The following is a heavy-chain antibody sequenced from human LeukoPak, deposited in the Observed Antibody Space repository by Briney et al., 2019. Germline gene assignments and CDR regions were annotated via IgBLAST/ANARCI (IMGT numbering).Heavy chain of an antibody. J-gene: IGHJ3*02. D-gene: IGHD4-17*01. Sequence: SETLSLTCTVSGGSVSSGSYYWSWIRQPPGKGLEWIGYIYYSGSTNYNPSLKSRVTISVDTSKNQFSLKLSSVTAADTAVYYCARAMTTVTKEDAFDIWGQGTMVTVSS. V-gene: IGHV4-61*01. CDR3: ARAMTTVTKEDAFDI. CDR1: GGSVSSGSYY. CDR2: IYYSGST.